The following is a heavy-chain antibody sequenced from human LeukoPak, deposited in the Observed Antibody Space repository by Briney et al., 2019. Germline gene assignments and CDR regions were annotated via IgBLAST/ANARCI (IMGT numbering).Heavy chain of an antibody. J-gene: IGHJ5*02. D-gene: IGHD3-22*01. Sequence: TGGSLRLSCAASGFTFSSYSMNWVRQAPGKGLEWVSSISSSSSYIYYADSVKGRFTISRDNAKNSLYLQMNSLRAEDTAVYYCARDPIYYDSREPNWFDPWGQGTLVTVSS. V-gene: IGHV3-21*01. CDR3: ARDPIYYDSREPNWFDP. CDR1: GFTFSSYS. CDR2: ISSSSSYI.